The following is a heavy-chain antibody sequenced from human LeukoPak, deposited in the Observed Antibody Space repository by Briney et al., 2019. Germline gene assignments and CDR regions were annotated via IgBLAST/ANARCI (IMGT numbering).Heavy chain of an antibody. CDR3: ARLITMVRGVYFDY. V-gene: IGHV1-2*02. Sequence: ASVKVSCKASGYTFTGYYMHWVRQAPGQGLEWMGWINPNSGGTNYAQKLQGRVTMTTDTSTSTAYMELRSLRSDDTAVYYCARLITMVRGVYFDYWGQGTLVTVSS. CDR1: GYTFTGYY. J-gene: IGHJ4*02. D-gene: IGHD3-10*01. CDR2: INPNSGGT.